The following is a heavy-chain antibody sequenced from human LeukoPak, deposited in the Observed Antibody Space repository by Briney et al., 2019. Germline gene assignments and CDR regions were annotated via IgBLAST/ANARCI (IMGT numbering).Heavy chain of an antibody. Sequence: ASVKVSCKASGYTFTSYDINWVRQATGQGLEWTGWMSPDSGNTGYAQKFQGRVTMTRNTSISTAYMELSSLTSDDTAVYYWARYAYGSGSYYQKPFDYWGQGTLVTVSS. J-gene: IGHJ4*01. CDR1: GYTFTSYD. V-gene: IGHV1-8*01. CDR2: MSPDSGNT. CDR3: ARYAYGSGSYYQKPFDY. D-gene: IGHD3-10*01.